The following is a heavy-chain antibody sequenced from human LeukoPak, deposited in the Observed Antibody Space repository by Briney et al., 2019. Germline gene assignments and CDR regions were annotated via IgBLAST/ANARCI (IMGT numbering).Heavy chain of an antibody. CDR2: ISYDGSNK. Sequence: PGRSLRLSCAASGFTFSSYAMHWVRQAPGKGLEWVAVISYDGSNKYYADSVKGRFTISRDNSKNTLYLQMNSLRAEDTAVYYCARDGRLLWFGELSLGRWFDPWGQGTLVTVSS. J-gene: IGHJ5*02. CDR1: GFTFSSYA. D-gene: IGHD3-10*01. V-gene: IGHV3-30-3*01. CDR3: ARDGRLLWFGELSLGRWFDP.